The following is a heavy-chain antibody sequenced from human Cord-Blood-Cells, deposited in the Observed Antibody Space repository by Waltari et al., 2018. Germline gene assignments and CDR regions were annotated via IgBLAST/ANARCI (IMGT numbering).Heavy chain of an antibody. J-gene: IGHJ4*02. CDR1: GYTLTELY. Sequence: QVQLVQSGAEVKKPGASVKVSCKVSGYTLTELYMHWVRQAPGKGLEWMGGCDPEDGETSYAQKFQGRVTMTEDTSTDTAYMELSSLRSEDTAVYYCATLGDYDFWSGIFDYWGQGTLVTVSS. CDR2: CDPEDGET. V-gene: IGHV1-24*01. CDR3: ATLGDYDFWSGIFDY. D-gene: IGHD3-3*01.